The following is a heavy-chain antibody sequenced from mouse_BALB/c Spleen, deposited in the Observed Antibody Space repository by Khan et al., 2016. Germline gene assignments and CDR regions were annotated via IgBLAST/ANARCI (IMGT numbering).Heavy chain of an antibody. D-gene: IGHD2-1*01. V-gene: IGHV1-4*01. CDR3: TREETNYARFDY. J-gene: IGHJ2*01. Sequence: QVQLQQPGAELARPGAAMKMSCKTSGYIFTSYTIQWIKQRPGQGLEWIGYINPDSAYTDYNQRFKDKATLTADTSSSTAYMQLSSLTSEDSAVYYCTREETNYARFDYWGQGTTLTVSS. CDR2: INPDSAYT. CDR1: GYIFTSYT.